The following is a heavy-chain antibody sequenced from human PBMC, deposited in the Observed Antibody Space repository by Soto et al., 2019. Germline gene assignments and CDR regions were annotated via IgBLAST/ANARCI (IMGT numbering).Heavy chain of an antibody. V-gene: IGHV4-59*01. D-gene: IGHD6-19*01. CDR3: ARKSRIAVGGTVGWFDP. CDR2: IFYRGST. Sequence: QVQLQESGPGLVKPSATLSLTCTFAGDSISSYCWSWIRQPPGKGLEWIGYIFYRGSTNYNPSLKSRVTISVDTSKNQFSLKPSSVTAADTAVYYCARKSRIAVGGTVGWFDPWGQGTLVTVSS. CDR1: GDSISSYC. J-gene: IGHJ5*02.